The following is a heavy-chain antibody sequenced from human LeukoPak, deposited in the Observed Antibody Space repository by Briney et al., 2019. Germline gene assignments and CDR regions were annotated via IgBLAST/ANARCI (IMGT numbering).Heavy chain of an antibody. CDR1: GYTFTSYY. J-gene: IGHJ5*02. CDR2: ISVYNGNT. CDR3: ARDDYDDSKGRFDP. Sequence: ASVKVSCKASGYTFTSYYMHWVRQAPGQGLEWMGWISVYNGNTNYVQKLQGRLAMTTDTSTSTAYMELRSLRSDDTAVYYCARDDYDDSKGRFDPWGQGTLVTVSS. V-gene: IGHV1-18*04. D-gene: IGHD4-17*01.